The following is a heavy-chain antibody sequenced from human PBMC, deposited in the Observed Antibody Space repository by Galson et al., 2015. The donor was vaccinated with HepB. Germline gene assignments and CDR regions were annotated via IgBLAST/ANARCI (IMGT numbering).Heavy chain of an antibody. D-gene: IGHD5-24*01. J-gene: IGHJ2*01. Sequence: SLRLSCAASGFTFSSYWMSWVRQAPGKGLEWVANIKQDGSEKYYVDSVKGRFTISRDNAKNSLYLQMNSLRAEDTAVYYCARDSRDGYKGVRYFDLWGRGTLVTVSS. CDR3: ARDSRDGYKGVRYFDL. V-gene: IGHV3-7*03. CDR1: GFTFSSYW. CDR2: IKQDGSEK.